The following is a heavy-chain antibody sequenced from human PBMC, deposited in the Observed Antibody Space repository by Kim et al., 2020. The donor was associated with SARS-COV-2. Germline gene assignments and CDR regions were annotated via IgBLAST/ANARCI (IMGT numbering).Heavy chain of an antibody. CDR1: GYTFTGYY. CDR3: ARMGGDSFQSGWGLLDEYYFDY. Sequence: ASVKVSCKASGYTFTGYYMHWVRQAPGQGLEWMGRINPNSGGTNYAQKFQGRVTMTRDTSISTAYMELSRLRSDDTAVYYCARMGGDSFQSGWGLLDEYYFDYWGQGTLVTVSS. D-gene: IGHD1-26*01. J-gene: IGHJ4*02. CDR2: INPNSGGT. V-gene: IGHV1-2*06.